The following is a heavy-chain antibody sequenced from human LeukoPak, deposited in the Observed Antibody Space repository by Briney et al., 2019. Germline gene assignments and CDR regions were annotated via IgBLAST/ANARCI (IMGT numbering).Heavy chain of an antibody. J-gene: IGHJ4*02. D-gene: IGHD2-2*01. V-gene: IGHV3-15*01. CDR1: GFTFSNAW. Sequence: PGGSLRLSCAASGFTFSNAWMSWVRQAPGKGLEWVGRIKSKTDGGTTDYAAPVKGRFTISRDDSKNTLYLQMNSLRAEDTAVYYCARDFRYCSSTSCSKGFDYWGQGTLVTVSS. CDR2: IKSKTDGGTT. CDR3: ARDFRYCSSTSCSKGFDY.